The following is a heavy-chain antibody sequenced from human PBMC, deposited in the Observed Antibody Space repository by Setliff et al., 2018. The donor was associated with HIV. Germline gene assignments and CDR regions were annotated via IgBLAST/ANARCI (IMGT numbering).Heavy chain of an antibody. J-gene: IGHJ4*02. Sequence: LSLSCVASGFTFSNYYMNWVRQAPGKGLEWVSYISGSSDVIDYADSVKGRFTISRDNAKNSLYLQMNTLRVEDTAVYYCARGNSREDRIYSYGDYWGQGILVTVSS. D-gene: IGHD2-15*01. CDR2: ISGSSDVI. V-gene: IGHV3-48*01. CDR3: ARGNSREDRIYSYGDY. CDR1: GFTFSNYY.